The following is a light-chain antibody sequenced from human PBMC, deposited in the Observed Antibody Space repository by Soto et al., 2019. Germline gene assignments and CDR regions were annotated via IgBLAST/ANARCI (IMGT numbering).Light chain of an antibody. CDR3: QQYGSSPLT. J-gene: IGKJ4*01. CDR2: GAS. V-gene: IGKV3-20*01. Sequence: EFVLTQSPGTLSLSPGERATLSCRASQSVSSSYLAWYQQKPGQAPGLLIYGASSRATGIPDRFSGSGSGTDFTLTISRLEPEDFAVYYCQQYGSSPLTFDGGTKVEIK. CDR1: QSVSSSY.